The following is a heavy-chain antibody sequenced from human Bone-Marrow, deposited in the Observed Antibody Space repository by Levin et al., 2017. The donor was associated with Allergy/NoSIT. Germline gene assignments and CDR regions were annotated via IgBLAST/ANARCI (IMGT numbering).Heavy chain of an antibody. CDR3: AKGDRVQVAGPLDS. CDR2: ISWRGGSI. D-gene: IGHD6-19*01. CDR1: GFTFDDYA. Sequence: GGSLRLSCAASGFTFDDYAMHWVRQVPGKGLEWVSGISWRGGSIDYADSVKGRFTISRDNAKKSLYLQMNSLRGEDTALYYCAKGDRVQVAGPLDSWGQGTLVSVSS. V-gene: IGHV3-9*01. J-gene: IGHJ4*02.